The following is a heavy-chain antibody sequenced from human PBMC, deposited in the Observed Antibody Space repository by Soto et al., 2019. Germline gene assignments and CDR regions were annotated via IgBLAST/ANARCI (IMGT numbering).Heavy chain of an antibody. CDR2: VNDRGNT. CDR3: QGGDF. V-gene: IGHV4-34*01. Sequence: SVTPSLPGAVSGGAFRGSLGSCIRQSRAKGLEWIGEVNDRGNTYCNPSFKSRVTISVDTSTSQISLRLTSVTAADSAVYYCQGGDFWGQGXRVTVS. J-gene: IGHJ4*02. CDR1: GGAFRGSL. D-gene: IGHD3-16*01.